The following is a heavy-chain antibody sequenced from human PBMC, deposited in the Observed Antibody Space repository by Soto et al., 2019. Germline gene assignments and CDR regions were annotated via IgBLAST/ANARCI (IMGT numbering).Heavy chain of an antibody. D-gene: IGHD3-10*01. CDR1: GYTFTDHY. CDR3: ARGTRSSWFDT. Sequence: ASVKVSCNTSGYTFTDHYIHWVRPAPGQGLEWMGWINVKNGDTKYAQRFQDSVIMTRDTSIATTHLEMTRLTSADTAVYHCARGTRSSWFDTWGQGTQVTVSS. V-gene: IGHV1-2*02. J-gene: IGHJ5*02. CDR2: INVKNGDT.